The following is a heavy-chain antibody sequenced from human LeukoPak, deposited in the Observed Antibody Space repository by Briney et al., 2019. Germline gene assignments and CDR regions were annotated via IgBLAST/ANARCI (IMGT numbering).Heavy chain of an antibody. CDR1: GFTFSSFA. D-gene: IGHD2-2*01. V-gene: IGHV3-23*01. J-gene: IGHJ4*02. CDR2: ISASGGTT. Sequence: GGSLRLSCAASGFTFSSFAMSWVRQAPGKGLEWVAAISASGGTTYYADSVRGQFTISRDNSKSTLTLHMNSLRAGDTAVFYCAKDREFCTSTTCFYDYWGQGTLVTVSS. CDR3: AKDREFCTSTTCFYDY.